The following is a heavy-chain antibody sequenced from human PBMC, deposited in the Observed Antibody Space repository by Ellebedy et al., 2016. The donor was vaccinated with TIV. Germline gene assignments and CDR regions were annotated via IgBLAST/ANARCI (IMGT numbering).Heavy chain of an antibody. D-gene: IGHD3-3*01. CDR2: IIPIFGTA. CDR1: GGTFSSYA. CDR3: AREEVTIFGAVTKHYGMDV. V-gene: IGHV1-69*06. Sequence: ASVKVSCKASGGTFSSYAISWVRQAPGQGLEWMGGIIPIFGTANYAQKFQGRVTITADKSTSTAYMELSSLRSEDAAVYYCAREEVTIFGAVTKHYGMDVWGQGTTVTVSS. J-gene: IGHJ6*02.